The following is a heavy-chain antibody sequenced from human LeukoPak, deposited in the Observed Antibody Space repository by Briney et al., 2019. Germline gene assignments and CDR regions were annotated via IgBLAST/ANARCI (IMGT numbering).Heavy chain of an antibody. D-gene: IGHD1-26*01. CDR2: INSDGSST. CDR3: ARDGSYAMYV. V-gene: IGHV3-74*01. Sequence: PGGSLRLSCAASGFTFSSSWMHWVRQAPGKGLVWVSYINSDGSSTTYADSVKGRFTMSRDNAKNTLYLQMNSLRAEDTAVYYCARDGSYAMYVWGQGTTVTVSS. CDR1: GFTFSSSW. J-gene: IGHJ6*02.